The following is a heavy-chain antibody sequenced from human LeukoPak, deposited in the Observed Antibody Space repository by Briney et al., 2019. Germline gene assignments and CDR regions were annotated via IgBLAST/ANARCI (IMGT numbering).Heavy chain of an antibody. D-gene: IGHD6-13*01. V-gene: IGHV1-2*04. Sequence: ASVKVSCKASGYTFTGCYMHWVRQAPGQGLEWMGWINPNSGGTNYAQKFQGWVTMTRDTSISTAYMELGRLRSDDTAVYYCARAPYYSSSWYDYWGQGTLVTVSS. CDR3: ARAPYYSSSWYDY. CDR2: INPNSGGT. J-gene: IGHJ4*02. CDR1: GYTFTGCY.